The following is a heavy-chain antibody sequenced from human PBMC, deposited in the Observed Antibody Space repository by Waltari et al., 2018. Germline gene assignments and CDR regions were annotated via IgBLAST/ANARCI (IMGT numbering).Heavy chain of an antibody. Sequence: QVQLVQSGAEVKKPGASVKVSCKASGYTFTSYGISWVRQAPGQGLEWMGWISAYNGNTNYAQKLQGRVTITTDESTSTAYMELSSLRSEDTAVYYCARGWTGDHYYYGMDVWGQGTTVTVSS. J-gene: IGHJ6*02. D-gene: IGHD7-27*01. CDR3: ARGWTGDHYYYGMDV. CDR2: ISAYNGNT. V-gene: IGHV1-18*01. CDR1: GYTFTSYG.